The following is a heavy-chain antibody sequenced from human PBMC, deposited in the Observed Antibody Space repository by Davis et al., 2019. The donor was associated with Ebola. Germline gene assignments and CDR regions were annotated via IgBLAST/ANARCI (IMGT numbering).Heavy chain of an antibody. CDR3: LKDYFGLFY. Sequence: GESLKISCAASGFIFSSYVMSWVRQAPGKGLEWVSTLGTSADTYYADSVKGRFTISRDNSKNTLYLQMSSLRAEDTAVYYCLKDYFGLFYWGQGTLVTVSS. D-gene: IGHD3-10*01. J-gene: IGHJ4*02. CDR1: GFIFSSYV. CDR2: LGTSADT. V-gene: IGHV3-23*01.